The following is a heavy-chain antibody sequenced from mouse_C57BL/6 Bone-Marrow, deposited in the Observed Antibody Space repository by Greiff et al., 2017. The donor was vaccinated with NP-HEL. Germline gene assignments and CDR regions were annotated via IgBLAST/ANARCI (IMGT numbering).Heavy chain of an antibody. CDR2: ISDGGSYT. V-gene: IGHV5-4*03. CDR1: GFTFSSYA. Sequence: EVKVVESGGGLVKPGGSLKLSCAASGFTFSSYAMSWVRQTPEKRLEWVATISDGGSYTYYPDNVKGRFTISRDNAKNNLYLQMSHLKSEDTAMYYCARYYFDYWGQGTTLTVSS. J-gene: IGHJ2*01. CDR3: ARYYFDY.